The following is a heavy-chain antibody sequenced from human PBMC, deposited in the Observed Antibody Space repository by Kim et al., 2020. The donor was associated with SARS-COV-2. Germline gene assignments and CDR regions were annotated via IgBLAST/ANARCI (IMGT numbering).Heavy chain of an antibody. V-gene: IGHV3-48*03. CDR2: SSDNTI. CDR3: ARSVDY. J-gene: IGHJ4*02. Sequence: SSDNTIYYADSVKGRFTISRDNAKNSLYLQMKSLSVEETAVYYCARSVDYWGQGTLVTVSS.